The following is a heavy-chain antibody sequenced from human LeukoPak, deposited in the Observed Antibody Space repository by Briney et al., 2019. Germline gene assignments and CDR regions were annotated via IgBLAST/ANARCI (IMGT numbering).Heavy chain of an antibody. CDR2: IGRGGRDV. CDR3: ARDLGGIKDLDY. J-gene: IGHJ4*02. CDR1: GFTFSNHN. D-gene: IGHD1-14*01. Sequence: TGRSLRLSCAASGFTFSNHNMNWVRQAPGKGLEWVSSIGRGGRDVYYADSVKGRFTISRDNAKNSLYLQMNSLRAEDTAVYYCARDLGGIKDLDYWGQGSLVTVSS. V-gene: IGHV3-21*01.